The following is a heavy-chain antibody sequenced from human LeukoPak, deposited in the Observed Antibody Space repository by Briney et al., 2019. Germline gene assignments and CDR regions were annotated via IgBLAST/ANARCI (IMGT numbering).Heavy chain of an antibody. CDR3: ATERYFDWLFLMDY. Sequence: GASVKVSCKVSGYTLTELSMHWVRQAPGKGLEWMGGFDPEDGETIYAQKCQGRVTMTEDTSTDTAYMELSRLRFEDTAVYYCATERYFDWLFLMDYWGQGTLVTVS. V-gene: IGHV1-24*01. D-gene: IGHD3-9*01. CDR2: FDPEDGET. J-gene: IGHJ4*02. CDR1: GYTLTELS.